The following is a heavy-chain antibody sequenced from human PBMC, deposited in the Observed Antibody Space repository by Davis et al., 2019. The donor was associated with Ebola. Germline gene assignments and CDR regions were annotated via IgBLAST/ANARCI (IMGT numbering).Heavy chain of an antibody. J-gene: IGHJ6*02. CDR2: ISAYNGNT. Sequence: ASVKVSCKASGYTFTSYGISWVRQAPGQGLEWMGWISAYNGNTNYAQKLQGRVTMTTDTSTSTAYMELRSLRSEDTAVYYCARDEDTATYGMDVWGQGTTVTVSS. D-gene: IGHD5-18*01. CDR1: GYTFTSYG. CDR3: ARDEDTATYGMDV. V-gene: IGHV1-18*01.